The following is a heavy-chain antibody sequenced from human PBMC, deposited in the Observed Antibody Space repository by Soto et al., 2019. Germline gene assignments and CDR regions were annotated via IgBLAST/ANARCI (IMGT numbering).Heavy chain of an antibody. CDR2: IYYSGST. CDR1: GGSISSGDYY. J-gene: IGHJ3*02. V-gene: IGHV4-30-4*01. Sequence: TSETLSLTCTVSGGSISSGDYYWSWIRQPPGKGLEWIGYIYYSGSTYYNPSLKSRVTISIDTSKNQLSLKLRSVTAADTAVYYCARDLGYCSGGSCYSYDAFDIWGQGTMVTVSS. CDR3: ARDLGYCSGGSCYSYDAFDI. D-gene: IGHD2-15*01.